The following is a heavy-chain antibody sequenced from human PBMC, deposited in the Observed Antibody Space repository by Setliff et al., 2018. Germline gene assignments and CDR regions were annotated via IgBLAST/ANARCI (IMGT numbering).Heavy chain of an antibody. CDR2: ISAYNGNT. CDR3: ARVLFHCSSTSCYLDAFDI. D-gene: IGHD2-2*01. V-gene: IGHV1-18*01. J-gene: IGHJ3*02. CDR1: GYTFSTYG. Sequence: ASVKVSCKASGYTFSTYGISWVRQAPGQGLEWMGWISAYNGNTNYAQRFQGRVTMTTDTSTSTAYMELRSLRSEDTAVYYCARVLFHCSSTSCYLDAFDIWGQGTMVTVSS.